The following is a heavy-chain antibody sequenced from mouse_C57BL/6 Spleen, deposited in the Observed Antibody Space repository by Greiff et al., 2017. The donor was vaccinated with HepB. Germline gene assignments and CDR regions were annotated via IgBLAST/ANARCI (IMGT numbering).Heavy chain of an antibody. D-gene: IGHD1-1*01. V-gene: IGHV1-69*01. CDR1: GYTFTSYW. Sequence: QVQLQQSGAELVMPGASVKLSCKASGYTFTSYWMHWVKQRPGQGLEWIGEIDPSDSYTNYNQKFKGKSTLTVDKSSSTAYMQLSSLTSEDSAVYYCARSGGYYGSSYWFAYWGQGTLVTVSA. CDR3: ARSGGYYGSSYWFAY. CDR2: IDPSDSYT. J-gene: IGHJ3*01.